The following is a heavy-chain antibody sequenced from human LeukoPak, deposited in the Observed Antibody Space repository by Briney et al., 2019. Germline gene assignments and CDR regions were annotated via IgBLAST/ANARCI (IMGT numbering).Heavy chain of an antibody. D-gene: IGHD3-16*01. J-gene: IGHJ4*02. Sequence: ASETLSLTCTVSGGSISIYYWSWIRQPAGKGLEWIGRIYTSGSTNYNPSLKSRVTMSVDTSKNQFSLKLSSVTAADTAVYYCARGGQRPLFYYWGQGTLVTVSS. CDR2: IYTSGST. CDR3: ARGGQRPLFYY. V-gene: IGHV4-4*07. CDR1: GGSISIYY.